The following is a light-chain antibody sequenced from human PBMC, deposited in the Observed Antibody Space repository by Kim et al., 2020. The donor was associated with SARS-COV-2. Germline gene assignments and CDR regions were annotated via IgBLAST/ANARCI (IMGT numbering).Light chain of an antibody. Sequence: DIQMTQSPSSVSASVGDRVTITCRASQYISRWLAWYQQKPGKAPKLLIYASSSFQSGVPSRFSGSTSGTDFTLTISTLQPEDVATYYCQQAKSVPLTFGGGTKVDIK. CDR3: QQAKSVPLT. J-gene: IGKJ4*01. V-gene: IGKV1-12*01. CDR2: ASS. CDR1: QYISRW.